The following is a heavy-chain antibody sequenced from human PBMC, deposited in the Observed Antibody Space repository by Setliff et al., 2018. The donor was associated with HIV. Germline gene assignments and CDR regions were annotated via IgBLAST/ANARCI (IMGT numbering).Heavy chain of an antibody. CDR3: ARDRFYSSSWGVVRFYFDY. CDR2: IYYSGIT. V-gene: IGHV4-59*11. Sequence: SETLSLTCTVSIGSISSHYWSWIRQPPGKGLEWIGHIYYSGITNYSPSLKSRVTISVDTSKNQFSLKLSSVTAADTAVYYCARDRFYSSSWGVVRFYFDYWGQGTLVTVSS. D-gene: IGHD6-13*01. J-gene: IGHJ4*02. CDR1: IGSISSHY.